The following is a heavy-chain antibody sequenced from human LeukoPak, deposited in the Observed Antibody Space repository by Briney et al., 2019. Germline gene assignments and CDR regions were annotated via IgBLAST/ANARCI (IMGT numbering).Heavy chain of an antibody. CDR1: GFTFSSYG. CDR2: IWFDGSHK. Sequence: GGSLRLSCAASGFTFSSYGMHWVRQAPGKGLEGVSIIWFDGSHKFYPDSVKGRFTISRDNSKSTLYLQMNSLRAEDTAVYYCAKDYCSGGSCYFPDYWGQGTLVTVSS. D-gene: IGHD2-15*01. J-gene: IGHJ4*02. V-gene: IGHV3-33*06. CDR3: AKDYCSGGSCYFPDY.